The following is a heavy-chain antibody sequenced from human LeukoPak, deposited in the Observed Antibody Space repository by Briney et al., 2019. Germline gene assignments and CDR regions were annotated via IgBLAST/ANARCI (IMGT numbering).Heavy chain of an antibody. CDR3: ASQRGGQWLGFDP. D-gene: IGHD6-19*01. J-gene: IGHJ5*02. CDR1: GGSISSYY. V-gene: IGHV4-59*01. CDR2: IYYSGST. Sequence: SETLSLTCTVSGGSISSYYWSWIRQPPGKGLEWIGYIYYSGSTNYNPSLKSRVTISVDTSKNQFSLKLSSVTAADTAVYYCASQRGGQWLGFDPWGQGTLVTVSS.